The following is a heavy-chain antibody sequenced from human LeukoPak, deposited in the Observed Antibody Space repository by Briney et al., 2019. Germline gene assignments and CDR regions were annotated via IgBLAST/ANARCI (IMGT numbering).Heavy chain of an antibody. CDR1: GFTFSSYA. V-gene: IGHV3-30-3*01. D-gene: IGHD1-26*01. CDR3: AIREPVDY. J-gene: IGHJ4*02. Sequence: GGSLRLSCAASGFTFSSYAMHWVRQAPGKGLEWVAVISYDGSNKYYADSVKGRFTISRDNSKNTLYLQMNSLRAEDTAVYYCAIREPVDYWGQGTLVTVSS. CDR2: ISYDGSNK.